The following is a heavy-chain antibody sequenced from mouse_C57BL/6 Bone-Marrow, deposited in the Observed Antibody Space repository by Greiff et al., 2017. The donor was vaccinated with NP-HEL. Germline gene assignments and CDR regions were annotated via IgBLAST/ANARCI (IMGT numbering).Heavy chain of an antibody. CDR3: AREPDYGSSYVWYFDV. CDR1: GYSITSGYY. D-gene: IGHD1-1*01. V-gene: IGHV3-6*01. CDR2: ISYDGSN. Sequence: EVQLQQSGPGLVKPSQSLSLTCSVTGYSITSGYYWNWIRQFPGNKLEWMGYISYDGSNNYNPSLKNRISITRDTSKNQFFLKLNAVTTEHTATYYCAREPDYGSSYVWYFDVWGTGTTVTVSS. J-gene: IGHJ1*03.